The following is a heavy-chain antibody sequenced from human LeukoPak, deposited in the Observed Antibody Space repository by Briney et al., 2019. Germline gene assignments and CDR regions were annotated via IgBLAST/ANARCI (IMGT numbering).Heavy chain of an antibody. V-gene: IGHV3-23*01. CDR2: ISGSGGST. CDR1: GFTFSSYA. CDR3: AKEPTRSYGSGELFDY. Sequence: GGSLRLSCAASGFTFSSYAMSWVRQAPGKGLEWVSAISGSGGSTYYADSVKGRFTISRDNSKNTLYLQMNSLRAEDTAVYYCAKEPTRSYGSGELFDYWGQGTLVTVSS. D-gene: IGHD3-10*01. J-gene: IGHJ4*02.